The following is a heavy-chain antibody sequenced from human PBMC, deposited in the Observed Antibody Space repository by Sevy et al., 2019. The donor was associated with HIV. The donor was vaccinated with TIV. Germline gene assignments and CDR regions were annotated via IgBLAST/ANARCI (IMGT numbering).Heavy chain of an antibody. Sequence: GGSLRLSCAASGFTFGDYYMSWIRQAPGKGLEWVSYISSSGSTIYYADSVKGRFTISRDNAKNSLYLQMNSLRAEDTAVYYCAREGSSMVRGILYDYWGQGTLVTVSS. CDR3: AREGSSMVRGILYDY. D-gene: IGHD3-10*01. V-gene: IGHV3-11*01. CDR1: GFTFGDYY. J-gene: IGHJ4*02. CDR2: ISSSGSTI.